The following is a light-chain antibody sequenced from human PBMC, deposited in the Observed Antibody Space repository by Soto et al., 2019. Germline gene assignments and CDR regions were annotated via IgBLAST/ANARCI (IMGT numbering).Light chain of an antibody. V-gene: IGLV1-44*01. Sequence: QSVLTQPPSASGTPGQRVTISCSGSSSNIGSYTVNWYQLLPGTAPKLLIYNNNHRPSGVPDRFSGSKSGTSASLAISGLQSEDEADYYCSSYAGNNNFVVFGGGTRLTVL. CDR3: SSYAGNNNFVV. CDR1: SSNIGSYT. J-gene: IGLJ2*01. CDR2: NNN.